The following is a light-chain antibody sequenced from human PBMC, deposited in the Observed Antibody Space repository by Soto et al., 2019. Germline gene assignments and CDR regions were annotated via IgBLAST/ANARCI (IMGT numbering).Light chain of an antibody. CDR2: GAS. Sequence: ELVLTQSPGTPSLSPGERATLSCRASQSVYKNSLGWYQQKPGQAPRLLINGASNRATGIPDRFSAIGSGTGFSLAIERLEPDDFLVYFCQKYDSSTPTFSGGTKVAI. CDR1: QSVYKNS. J-gene: IGKJ4*01. CDR3: QKYDSSTPT. V-gene: IGKV3-20*01.